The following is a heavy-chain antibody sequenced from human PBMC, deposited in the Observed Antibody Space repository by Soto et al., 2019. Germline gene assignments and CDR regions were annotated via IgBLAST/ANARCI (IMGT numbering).Heavy chain of an antibody. CDR3: GRQYSVRGGNNGMDV. Sequence: QAQLVQSGAEVKKPGASVKVSCKASGYTFSHYGVSWVRQAPGQRLEWMGWIGGYNGNTNYPQKFKDRVTMTTDTSTSTGYMGLRSLSSDNTAVYYCGRQYSVRGGNNGMDVWGQGTTVTVSS. CDR1: GYTFSHYG. D-gene: IGHD1-26*01. CDR2: IGGYNGNT. J-gene: IGHJ6*02. V-gene: IGHV1-18*01.